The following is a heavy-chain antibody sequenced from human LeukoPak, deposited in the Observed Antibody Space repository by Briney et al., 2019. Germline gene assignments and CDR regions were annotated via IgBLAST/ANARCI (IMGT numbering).Heavy chain of an antibody. D-gene: IGHD3-10*01. CDR3: AQGYYYGSGSYYNNPEVFDH. CDR2: ISGSGGST. Sequence: PGGSLRLSCAASGFTFSSYGMSWVRQAPGKGLEWVSAISGSGGSTYYADSVKGRFTISRDNSKNTLYLQMNSLRAEDTAVYYCAQGYYYGSGSYYNNPEVFDHWGQGTLVTVSS. J-gene: IGHJ4*02. V-gene: IGHV3-23*01. CDR1: GFTFSSYG.